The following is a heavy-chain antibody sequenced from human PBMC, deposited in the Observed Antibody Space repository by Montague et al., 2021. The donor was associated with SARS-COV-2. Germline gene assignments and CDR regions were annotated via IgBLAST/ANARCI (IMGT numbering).Heavy chain of an antibody. D-gene: IGHD7-27*01. CDR3: ASNRITRGWLEH. CDR1: GGSLSTPHY. CDR2: VHHSGNA. J-gene: IGHJ5*02. V-gene: IGHV4/OR15-8*01. Sequence: SETLSLTCVVSGGSLSTPHYWSWVRQPPGKGLEWIGEVHHSGNARYNASLNGRATISVDKSKNQFSLTLTSVTAADTAVYYCASNRITRGWLEHWGQGTLVTVSS.